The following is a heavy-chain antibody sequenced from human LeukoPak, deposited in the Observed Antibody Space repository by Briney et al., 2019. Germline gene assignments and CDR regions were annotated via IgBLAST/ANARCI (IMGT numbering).Heavy chain of an antibody. CDR1: GYTFTSYG. Sequence: APVKVSCKASGYTFTSYGISWVRQAPGQGLEWMGWISAYNGNTNYAQKLQGRVTMTTDTSTSTAYMELRSLRSDDTAVYYCARVPEISSSWYYGLYGSHAGYYFDYWGQGTLVTVSS. V-gene: IGHV1-18*01. CDR2: ISAYNGNT. D-gene: IGHD6-13*01. J-gene: IGHJ4*02. CDR3: ARVPEISSSWYYGLYGSHAGYYFDY.